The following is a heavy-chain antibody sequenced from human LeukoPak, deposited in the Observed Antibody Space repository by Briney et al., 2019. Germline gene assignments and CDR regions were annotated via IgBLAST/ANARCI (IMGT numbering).Heavy chain of an antibody. Sequence: PSETLSLTCTVSGGSISSYYWSWIRQPPGKGLEWIGYIYTSGSTNYNPSLKSRVTISVDTSKNQFSLKLSSVTAADTAVYYCARRGRYCSGGSCYFKFDYWGQGTLVTVSS. CDR2: IYTSGST. V-gene: IGHV4-4*09. D-gene: IGHD2-15*01. CDR3: ARRGRYCSGGSCYFKFDY. CDR1: GGSISSYY. J-gene: IGHJ4*02.